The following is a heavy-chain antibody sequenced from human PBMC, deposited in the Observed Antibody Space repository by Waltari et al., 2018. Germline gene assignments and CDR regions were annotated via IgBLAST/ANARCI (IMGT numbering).Heavy chain of an antibody. CDR3: ARRPRGRGQQLAIKGGNWFDP. CDR1: GGSISSSSYY. J-gene: IGHJ5*02. V-gene: IGHV4-39*07. Sequence: QLQLQESGPGLVKPSETLSLTCTVSGGSISSSSYYWGWIRQPPGKGLEWIGSIYYSGSTYYNPSLKSRVTISVDTSKNQFSLKLSSVTAADTAVYYCARRPRGRGQQLAIKGGNWFDPWGQGTLVTVSS. D-gene: IGHD6-13*01. CDR2: IYYSGST.